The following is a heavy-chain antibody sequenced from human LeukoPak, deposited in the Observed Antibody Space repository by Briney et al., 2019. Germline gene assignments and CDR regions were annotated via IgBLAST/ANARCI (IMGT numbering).Heavy chain of an antibody. CDR2: TRNKANSYTT. J-gene: IGHJ3*02. CDR1: GFTFSDHY. Sequence: SGGSLRLSCAASGFTFSDHYMDWVRQAPGKGLEWVGRTRNKANSYTTEYAASVKGRFTISRDDSKNSLYLQMNSLKTEDTAVYYCARDRDYGGSRGAFDIWGQGTMVTVSS. D-gene: IGHD4-23*01. CDR3: ARDRDYGGSRGAFDI. V-gene: IGHV3-72*01.